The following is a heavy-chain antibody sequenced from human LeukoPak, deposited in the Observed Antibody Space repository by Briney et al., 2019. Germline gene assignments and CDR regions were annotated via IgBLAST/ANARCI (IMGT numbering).Heavy chain of an antibody. D-gene: IGHD1-26*01. Sequence: PSETLSLTCTVSGGSISSYYWSWIRQPPGKGLEWIGYIYYSGSTSYNPSLKSRVTISVDTSKKQFSLKLSSVTAAHTAFYYCARYIVSYPHDAFDIWGQGTMVTVSS. CDR3: ARYIVSYPHDAFDI. CDR2: IYYSGST. V-gene: IGHV4-59*01. CDR1: GGSISSYY. J-gene: IGHJ3*02.